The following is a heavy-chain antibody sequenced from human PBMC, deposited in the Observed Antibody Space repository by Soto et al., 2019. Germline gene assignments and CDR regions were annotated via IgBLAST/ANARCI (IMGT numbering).Heavy chain of an antibody. Sequence: GASVKVSCKASGGTFSSYAISWVRQAPGQGLEWMGGIIPIFGTANYSQKFQGRVTITADESTSTAYMALSSLRSEDTAVYYCARGYCTNGVCPFWFDPWGQGTLVTVSS. D-gene: IGHD2-8*01. V-gene: IGHV1-69*13. CDR2: IIPIFGTA. CDR3: ARGYCTNGVCPFWFDP. J-gene: IGHJ5*02. CDR1: GGTFSSYA.